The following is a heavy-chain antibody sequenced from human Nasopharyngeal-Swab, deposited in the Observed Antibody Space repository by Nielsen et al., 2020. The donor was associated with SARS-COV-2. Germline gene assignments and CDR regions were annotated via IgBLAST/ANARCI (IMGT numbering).Heavy chain of an antibody. D-gene: IGHD5-24*01. CDR3: AKAWPPTY. CDR2: ISYDGSNK. V-gene: IGHV3-30*18. CDR1: GFTFSSYG. Sequence: GGSLRLSCAASGFTFSSYGMHWVRQAPGKGLEWVAVISYDGSNKYYADSVKGRFTISRDNSKNTLYLQMNSLRAEDTAVYYCAKAWPPTYWGQGTLVTVSS. J-gene: IGHJ4*02.